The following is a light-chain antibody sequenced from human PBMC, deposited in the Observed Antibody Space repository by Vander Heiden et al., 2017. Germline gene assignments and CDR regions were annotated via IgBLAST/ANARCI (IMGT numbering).Light chain of an antibody. J-gene: IGKJ2*04. V-gene: IGKV1-39*01. CDR1: QSISSY. CDR2: AAS. CDR3: QLIDSNPKCS. Sequence: DIQMTQSPSSLSASVGDRVTITCRASQSISSYLDWYQQKPGNAPKLLIYAASSLQRGVTSRFSDSGYGIVFTLAISSRQPESFAPYFCQLIDSNPKCSVGEGTKLEIK.